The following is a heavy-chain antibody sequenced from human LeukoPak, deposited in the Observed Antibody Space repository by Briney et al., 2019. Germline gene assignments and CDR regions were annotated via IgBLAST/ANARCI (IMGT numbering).Heavy chain of an antibody. D-gene: IGHD2-21*02. CDR1: GFTVNNHF. Sequence: GGSLRLSCVASGFTVNNHFMSWVRQAPGKGLEWVTFIRSDGSNKYYADSVKGRFTISRDNSKNTLYLQMNTLIADDTAVYYCAKGVKQIVVVTAQYYLDYWGQGTLVTVSS. J-gene: IGHJ4*02. CDR2: IRSDGSNK. V-gene: IGHV3-30*02. CDR3: AKGVKQIVVVTAQYYLDY.